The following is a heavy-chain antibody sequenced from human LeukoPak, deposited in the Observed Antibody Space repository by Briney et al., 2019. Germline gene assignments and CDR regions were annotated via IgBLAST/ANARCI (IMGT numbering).Heavy chain of an antibody. CDR2: ISGSCGST. CDR3: AKHRGSAYDTYMDV. D-gene: IGHD5-12*01. V-gene: IGHV3-23*01. J-gene: IGHJ6*03. CDR1: GFTFSSYA. Sequence: GGSLRLSCAASGFTFSSYAMSWVRQAPGKGLEWGSAISGSCGSTYHADSVNGPFTISRDNSTHTLYLQMNSLRAEDTAVYYCAKHRGSAYDTYMDVWGKGTTVTVSS.